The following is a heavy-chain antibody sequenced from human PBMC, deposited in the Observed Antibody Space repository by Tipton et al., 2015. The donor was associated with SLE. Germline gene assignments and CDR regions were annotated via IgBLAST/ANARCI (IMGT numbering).Heavy chain of an antibody. J-gene: IGHJ3*02. Sequence: LRLTCAVYGGSFSGYYWSWICQPPGKGLEWIGEINHSGSTNYNPSLKSRVTISVDTSKNQFSLKLSSVTAADTAVDYCASGVQLSPRAFDIWGQGTMVTVSS. CDR3: ASGVQLSPRAFDI. D-gene: IGHD2-2*01. CDR1: GGSFSGYY. V-gene: IGHV4-34*01. CDR2: INHSGST.